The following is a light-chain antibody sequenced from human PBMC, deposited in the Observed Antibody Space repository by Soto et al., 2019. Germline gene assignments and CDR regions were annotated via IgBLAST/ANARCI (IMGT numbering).Light chain of an antibody. CDR2: DAS. V-gene: IGKV3-11*01. J-gene: IGKJ5*01. Sequence: ESAFKQSPATMSLSPGERATLSCGASQSVSSYLAWYQQKPGQAPRLLIYDASNRATGIPARFSGSGSGTDFTLTISSLEPEDFAVYYCQQRSNWPRTFGQGTRLEIK. CDR3: QQRSNWPRT. CDR1: QSVSSY.